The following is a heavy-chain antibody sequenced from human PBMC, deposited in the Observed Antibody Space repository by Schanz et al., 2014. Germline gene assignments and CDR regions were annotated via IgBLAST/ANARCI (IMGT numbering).Heavy chain of an antibody. CDR2: INHSGST. CDR1: SGSFSGYY. D-gene: IGHD6-13*01. CDR3: ARGPDSTSADVTRGRRRYYFDY. J-gene: IGHJ4*02. Sequence: QVQLQQWGAGLLKPSETLSLSCAVYSGSFSGYYWSWIRQPPGKGLAWIGEINHSGSTNYNPSLKSRVTIPVDTSKNQFSLKLSSVTAADTAVYYCARGPDSTSADVTRGRRRYYFDYWGQGTLVTVSS. V-gene: IGHV4-34*01.